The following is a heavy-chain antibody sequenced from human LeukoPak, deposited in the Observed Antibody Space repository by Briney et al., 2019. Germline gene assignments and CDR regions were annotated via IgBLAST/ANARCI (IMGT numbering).Heavy chain of an antibody. D-gene: IGHD3-10*01. CDR3: ARDLRAGGTWSYGIYFDL. V-gene: IGHV3-48*03. CDR1: GFTFSSYE. J-gene: IGHJ2*01. CDR2: ISSSGSTI. Sequence: GGSLRLSCAASGFTFSSYEMNWVRQAPGKGLEWVSYISSSGSTIYYADSVKGRFTVSGDNAKNSLYLQMNSLTAEDTAVYYCARDLRAGGTWSYGIYFDLWGRGTLVTVSS.